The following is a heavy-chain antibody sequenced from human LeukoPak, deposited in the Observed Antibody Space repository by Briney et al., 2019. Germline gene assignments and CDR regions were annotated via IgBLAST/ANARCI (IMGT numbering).Heavy chain of an antibody. V-gene: IGHV4-34*01. J-gene: IGHJ5*02. CDR2: NNHSGSP. CDR3: ARDRGSIFNWFDP. CDR1: GESHSRFY. D-gene: IGHD3-9*01. Sequence: PSETLSLTCAVSGESHSRFYWSWIRQSPGRGLEWIGENNHSGSPNYNPSLKSRVTISLDTSKNQFSLKLSSVTAADTAVYYCARDRGSIFNWFDPWGQGTLVTVSS.